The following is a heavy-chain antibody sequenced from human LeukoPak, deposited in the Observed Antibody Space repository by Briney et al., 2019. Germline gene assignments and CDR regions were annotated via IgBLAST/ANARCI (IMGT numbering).Heavy chain of an antibody. V-gene: IGHV3-7*01. J-gene: IGHJ4*02. CDR1: GFTFSTYC. CDR2: INPDGSET. Sequence: PGGSLRLSCSASGFTFSTYCINWARQAPGKGLEWVGNINPDGSETYYADSVKGRFIISRDNAKNSLYLQMNSLKTEDTAVYYCFGIFWVQGTLVTVSS. CDR3: FGIF. D-gene: IGHD1-14*01.